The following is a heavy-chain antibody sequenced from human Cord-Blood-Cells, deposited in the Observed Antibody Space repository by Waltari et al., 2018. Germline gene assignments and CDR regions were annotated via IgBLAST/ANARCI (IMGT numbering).Heavy chain of an antibody. Sequence: QVQLQESGPGLVKPSGTLSLTCAVSGGSISSSNWWSWVRQPPGKGLGWIGEIYHSGSTNYTPSRKSRVTISVDKSKNHFSLKLGSVTAADTAVYYCARSIGGGWGGYFDYWGQGTLVTVSS. J-gene: IGHJ4*02. CDR2: IYHSGST. CDR1: GGSISSSNW. V-gene: IGHV4-4*02. D-gene: IGHD3-16*01. CDR3: ARSIGGGWGGYFDY.